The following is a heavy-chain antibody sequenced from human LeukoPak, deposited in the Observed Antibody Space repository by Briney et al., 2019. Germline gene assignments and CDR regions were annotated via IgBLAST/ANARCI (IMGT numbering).Heavy chain of an antibody. CDR2: INPDSGGT. V-gene: IGHV1-2*02. Sequence: VASVKDSCKASGYTFTGYYMHWVRQAPGQGLEWMGWINPDSGGTNFAQKFQGRVTMTRDTSISTAYMELSRLRSDDTAVYYCGRDFRDSLDYWGQGTLVTVSS. CDR3: GRDFRDSLDY. CDR1: GYTFTGYY. J-gene: IGHJ4*02.